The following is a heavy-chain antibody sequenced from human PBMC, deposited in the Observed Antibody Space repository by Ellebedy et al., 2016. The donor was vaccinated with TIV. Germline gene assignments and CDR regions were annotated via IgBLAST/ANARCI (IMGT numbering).Heavy chain of an antibody. D-gene: IGHD3-16*02. CDR3: ARINGKGRGSYHPNYYYYGMDV. J-gene: IGHJ6*02. CDR1: GGSISSYY. CDR2: IYYSGST. V-gene: IGHV4-59*01. Sequence: SETLSLXCTVSGGSISSYYWSWIRQPPGKGLEWIGYIYYSGSTNYNPSLKSRVTISVDTSKNQFSLKLSSVTAADTAVYYCARINGKGRGSYHPNYYYYGMDVWGQGTTVTVSS.